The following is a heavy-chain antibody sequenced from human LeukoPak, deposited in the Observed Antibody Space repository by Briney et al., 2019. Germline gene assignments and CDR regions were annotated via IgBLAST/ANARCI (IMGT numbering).Heavy chain of an antibody. CDR2: ISGSGGNT. CDR1: GFTFSPYS. V-gene: IGHV3-23*01. CDR3: AKDGVLVAGYGDFDD. Sequence: PGGSLRLSCAASGFTFSPYSMNWVRQAPGKGLEWVSGISGSGGNTYHADSVKGRFTISRDNSKNTLYLQMNSLRAEDTAVYHCAKDGVLVAGYGDFDDWGQGTLVTVSS. D-gene: IGHD6-19*01. J-gene: IGHJ4*02.